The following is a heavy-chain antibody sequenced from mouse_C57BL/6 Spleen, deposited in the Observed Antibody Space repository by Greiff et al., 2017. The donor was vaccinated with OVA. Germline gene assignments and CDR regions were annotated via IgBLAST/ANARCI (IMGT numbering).Heavy chain of an antibody. CDR2: IYPGDGDT. V-gene: IGHV1-82*01. CDR1: GYAFSSSW. Sequence: VQLQQSGPELVKPGASVKISCKASGYAFSSSWMNWVKQRPGKGLEWIGRIYPGDGDTNYNGKFKGKATLTADKSSSTAYMQLSSLTSEDSAVYFCARPNWDVWYFDVWGTGTTVTVSS. J-gene: IGHJ1*03. CDR3: ARPNWDVWYFDV. D-gene: IGHD4-1*02.